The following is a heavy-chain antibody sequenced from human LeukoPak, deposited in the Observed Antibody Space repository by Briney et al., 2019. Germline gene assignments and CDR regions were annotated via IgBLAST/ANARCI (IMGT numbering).Heavy chain of an antibody. J-gene: IGHJ4*02. Sequence: PGGSLRLSCAASGFTFSSYSTNWVRQAPGKGLEWVSYISSSSSTIYYADSVKGRFTISRDNAKNSLYLQMNSLRAEDTAVYYCASERRDGYNSEIYWGQGTLVTVSS. CDR2: ISSSSSTI. CDR3: ASERRDGYNSEIY. V-gene: IGHV3-48*01. CDR1: GFTFSSYS. D-gene: IGHD5-24*01.